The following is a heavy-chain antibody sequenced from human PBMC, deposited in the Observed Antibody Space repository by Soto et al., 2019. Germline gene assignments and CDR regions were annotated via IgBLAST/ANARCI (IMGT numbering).Heavy chain of an antibody. CDR3: ARVRIRVGARSAFDI. CDR1: GGSFSGYY. J-gene: IGHJ3*02. Sequence: PSETLSLTCAVYGGSFSGYYWSWIRQPPGKGLELIGEINHSGSTNYNPSLKSRVTISVDTSKNQFSLKLSSVTAADTAVDYCARVRIRVGARSAFDIWGQGTMVTVSS. CDR2: INHSGST. V-gene: IGHV4-34*01. D-gene: IGHD1-26*01.